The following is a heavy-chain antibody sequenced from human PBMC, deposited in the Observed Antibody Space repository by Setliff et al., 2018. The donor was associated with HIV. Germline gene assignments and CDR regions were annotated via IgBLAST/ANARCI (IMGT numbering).Heavy chain of an antibody. J-gene: IGHJ4*02. CDR3: ASYSGSYYFILHY. CDR2: IIPVLGLS. D-gene: IGHD1-26*01. CDR1: GDTFSSYA. V-gene: IGHV1-69*10. Sequence: SVKVSCKASGDTFSSYAISWVRQAPGQGLEWMGGIIPVLGLSYYAQNLQGRVTITADESTSTAYMELSSLRSEDTAVYYCASYSGSYYFILHYWGRGTLVTVSS.